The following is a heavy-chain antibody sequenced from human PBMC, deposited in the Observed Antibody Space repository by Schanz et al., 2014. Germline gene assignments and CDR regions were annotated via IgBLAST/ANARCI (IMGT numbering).Heavy chain of an antibody. V-gene: IGHV3-30*02. D-gene: IGHD3-22*01. J-gene: IGHJ4*02. Sequence: VQLVESGGGLVQPGGSLRLSCAASGFTFSAYWMTWVRQAPGKGLEWVAFIQHGGSRTYYTASLKGRVTISRDNSQNMVYVETNSLRAEDTAVYCCARDKGGYSPFDYWGQGIRVTVSS. CDR1: GFTFSAYW. CDR3: ARDKGGYSPFDY. CDR2: IQHGGSRT.